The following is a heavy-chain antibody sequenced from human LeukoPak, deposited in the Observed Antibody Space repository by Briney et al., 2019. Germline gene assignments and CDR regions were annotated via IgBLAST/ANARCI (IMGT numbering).Heavy chain of an antibody. V-gene: IGHV3-7*05. Sequence: PGGALRLSCAASGFTFSRFWMSWVRQAPGKGLEWVANIKQDGSEKYYVDSVKGRFTISRDNAKNSLYLQMNSLRAEDTAVYYCARDRGTLGYYYGSGSYPFDYWGQGTLVTVSS. CDR3: ARDRGTLGYYYGSGSYPFDY. J-gene: IGHJ4*02. CDR2: IKQDGSEK. CDR1: GFTFSRFW. D-gene: IGHD3-10*01.